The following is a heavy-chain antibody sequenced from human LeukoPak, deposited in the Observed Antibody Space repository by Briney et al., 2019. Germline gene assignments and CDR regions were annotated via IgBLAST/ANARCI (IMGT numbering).Heavy chain of an antibody. Sequence: GGSLRLSCTGSGFTFGDYAVSWFRQAPGKGLEWVSYISSSGSTIYYADSVKGRFTISRDNAKNSLYLQMNSLRAEDTAVYYCARDSQAYCSGGRCSMFDYWGQGNLVTVSS. CDR1: GFTFGDYA. J-gene: IGHJ4*02. D-gene: IGHD2-15*01. CDR3: ARDSQAYCSGGRCSMFDY. V-gene: IGHV3-48*03. CDR2: ISSSGSTI.